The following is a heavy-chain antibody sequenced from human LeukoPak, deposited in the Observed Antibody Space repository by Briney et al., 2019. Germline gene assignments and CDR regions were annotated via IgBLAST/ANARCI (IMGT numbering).Heavy chain of an antibody. D-gene: IGHD3-22*01. CDR1: GFTFSSYG. V-gene: IGHV3-30*18. Sequence: GGSLRLSCAASGFTFSSYGMHWVRQAPGKGLEWVAVISYDGSNKYYADSVKGRFTISRDNSKNTLYLQMNSLRAEDTAVYYCAKDGLHHSNGPGWGMDVWAKGPRSPSP. J-gene: IGHJ6*02. CDR2: ISYDGSNK. CDR3: AKDGLHHSNGPGWGMDV.